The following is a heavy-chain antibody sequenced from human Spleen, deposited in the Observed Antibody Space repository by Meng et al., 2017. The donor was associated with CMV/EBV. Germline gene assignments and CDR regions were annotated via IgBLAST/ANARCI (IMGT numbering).Heavy chain of an antibody. V-gene: IGHV7-4-1*02. CDR3: ARDRPYSSGWRPDY. J-gene: IGHJ4*02. CDR1: VYTFTSYA. CDR2: IHTITGNP. Sequence: SVYTFTSYAMYWVRQAPGQGLEWLGWIHTITGNPTSAQGFTGRFVFSLDTSVSTAYLQISSLKAEDTAVYYCARDRPYSSGWRPDYWGQGTLVTVSS. D-gene: IGHD6-19*01.